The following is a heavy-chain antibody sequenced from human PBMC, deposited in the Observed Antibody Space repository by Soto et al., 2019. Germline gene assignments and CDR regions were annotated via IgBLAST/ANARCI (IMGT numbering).Heavy chain of an antibody. Sequence: ASVKVSCKASGYIFTDYAMHWVRQAPGQRLEWMGWINVGNGNTKYSQNFQARVTITRDTSASTAYMDLSSLRYEDTAVYYCARGAGYCGGDCWNDYYYAMDVWGQGTTVTVSS. CDR2: INVGNGNT. V-gene: IGHV1-3*01. J-gene: IGHJ6*02. CDR3: ARGAGYCGGDCWNDYYYAMDV. D-gene: IGHD2-21*02. CDR1: GYIFTDYA.